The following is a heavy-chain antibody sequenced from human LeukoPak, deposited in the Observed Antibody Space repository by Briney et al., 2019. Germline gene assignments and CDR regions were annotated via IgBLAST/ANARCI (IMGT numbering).Heavy chain of an antibody. CDR3: VRHYGP. CDR2: IYDSGST. J-gene: IGHJ5*02. CDR1: GGSIRSSYYY. D-gene: IGHD3-10*01. Sequence: PSETLSLTCIVSGGSIRSSYYYWGWIRHPPGTGREWIGSIYDSGSTYYNPSLKSRVTRSVDTSKSEFSLKRNSVTAADTAVYYYVRHYGPWGQGTLVTVSS. V-gene: IGHV4-39*01.